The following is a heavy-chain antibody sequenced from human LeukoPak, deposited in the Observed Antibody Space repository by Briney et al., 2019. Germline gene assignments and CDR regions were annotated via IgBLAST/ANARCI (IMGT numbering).Heavy chain of an antibody. CDR1: GFTFSSYS. CDR2: ISSSSSTI. Sequence: GGALRLSCAASGFTFSSYSMNWVRQAPGKGLEWVSYISSSSSTIYYADSVKGRFTISRDNAKNTLYLQMNSLRAEDTAVYYCARADSSGYYYPAEYFQHWGQGTLVTVSS. D-gene: IGHD3-22*01. J-gene: IGHJ1*01. V-gene: IGHV3-48*01. CDR3: ARADSSGYYYPAEYFQH.